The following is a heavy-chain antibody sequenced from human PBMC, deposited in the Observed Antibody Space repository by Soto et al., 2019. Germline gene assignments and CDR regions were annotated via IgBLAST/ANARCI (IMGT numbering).Heavy chain of an antibody. CDR1: GFTFSSYA. Sequence: PGGSLRLSCAASGFTFSSYAMHWVRQAPGKGLEWVAVISYDGGNKYYADSVKGRFTISRDNSKNKLYLQMNSLRAEDTAVYYCARPFEWELGRYYFDYCGQGTLVTVSP. CDR3: ARPFEWELGRYYFDY. J-gene: IGHJ4*02. CDR2: ISYDGGNK. D-gene: IGHD1-26*01. V-gene: IGHV3-30-3*01.